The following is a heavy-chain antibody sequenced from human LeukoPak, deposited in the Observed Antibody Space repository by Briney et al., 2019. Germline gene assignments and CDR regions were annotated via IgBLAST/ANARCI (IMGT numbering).Heavy chain of an antibody. CDR3: ARDLSGSYYGGNFDY. Sequence: ASVKVSCKASGYTFTGYYMHWVRQAPGQGLEWMGWINPNSGGTNYAQKFQGRVTMTRDTSISPAYMELSRLRSDDTAVYYCARDLSGSYYGGNFDYWGQGTLVTVSS. CDR1: GYTFTGYY. J-gene: IGHJ4*02. CDR2: INPNSGGT. V-gene: IGHV1-2*02. D-gene: IGHD1-26*01.